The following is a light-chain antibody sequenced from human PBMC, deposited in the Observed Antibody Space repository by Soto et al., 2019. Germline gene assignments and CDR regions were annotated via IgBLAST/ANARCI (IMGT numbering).Light chain of an antibody. CDR1: QSISSY. J-gene: IGKJ1*01. V-gene: IGKV1-39*01. CDR3: QQSYSTPWT. Sequence: DIQMTQSPSSLSASVGDRVTITCLASQSISSYLNWYQQKPEKAPKLLIYAASSLQSGVPSRFSGSGSVTDFTLTISSLQPEDFATYYCQQSYSTPWTFGQGTKVDIK. CDR2: AAS.